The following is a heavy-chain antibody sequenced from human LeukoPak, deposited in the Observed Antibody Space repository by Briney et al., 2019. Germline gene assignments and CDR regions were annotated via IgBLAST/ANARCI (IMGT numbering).Heavy chain of an antibody. Sequence: SQTLSLTCSVSGGPIGSDGYYWNWIRQHPGEGLEWIGYIYYSGSASYNPSLKSRVTISVDTSKNQFSLRLSSVTAADTAVYYCARGSYYGFSGDSWGQGGLVSVCS. CDR1: GGPIGSDGYY. CDR2: IYYSGSA. V-gene: IGHV4-31*03. J-gene: IGHJ4*02. CDR3: ARGSYYGFSGDS. D-gene: IGHD3-10*01.